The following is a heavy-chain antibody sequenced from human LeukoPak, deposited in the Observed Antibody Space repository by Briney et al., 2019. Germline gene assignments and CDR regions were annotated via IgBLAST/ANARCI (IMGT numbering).Heavy chain of an antibody. V-gene: IGHV3-23*01. CDR2: ISGSRGST. CDR3: ARDPYGSRYYFDY. CDR1: GFTFSIYA. J-gene: IGHJ4*02. D-gene: IGHD4-17*01. Sequence: PGGSLRLSCAASGFTFSIYAMSWVRQAPGKGLEWVSAISGSRGSTYYADSVKGRFTISRDNSKNSLYLQMNSLRAEDTAVYYCARDPYGSRYYFDYWGQGTLVTVSS.